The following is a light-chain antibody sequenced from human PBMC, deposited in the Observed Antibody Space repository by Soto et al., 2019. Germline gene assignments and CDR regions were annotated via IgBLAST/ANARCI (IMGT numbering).Light chain of an antibody. CDR1: SSDVAGYNH. V-gene: IGLV2-14*01. J-gene: IGLJ1*01. CDR2: EVT. Sequence: QSALTQPASVSGSPGQSITISCTGTSSDVAGYNHVSWYQHHPGKAPKLMIYEVTKRPSGVSNRFSGSKSGDTASLTISGLQAEDEADYNCNSHTARTPRSFGTGTKLTVL. CDR3: NSHTARTPRS.